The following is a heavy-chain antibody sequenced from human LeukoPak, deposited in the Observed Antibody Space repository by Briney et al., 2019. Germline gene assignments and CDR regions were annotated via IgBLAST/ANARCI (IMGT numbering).Heavy chain of an antibody. V-gene: IGHV4-39*01. J-gene: IGHJ4*02. CDR2: IYYSGST. D-gene: IGHD1-1*01. Sequence: SETLSLTCTVSGGSISSGGYYWSWIRQHPGKGLEWIGYIYYSGSTYYNPSLKSRVTISVDTSKNQFSLQLSSVTAADTAVYYCARHVRATGTTHFDYWGQGTLVTVSS. CDR3: ARHVRATGTTHFDY. CDR1: GGSISSGGYY.